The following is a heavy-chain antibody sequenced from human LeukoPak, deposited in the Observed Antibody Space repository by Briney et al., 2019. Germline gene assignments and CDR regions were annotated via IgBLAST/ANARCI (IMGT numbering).Heavy chain of an antibody. V-gene: IGHV1-18*01. J-gene: IGHJ4*02. CDR3: ARDHATANFDY. Sequence: ASVTVSFKASGGTFSTYAISWVRQAPGQGREWMGWISAYNGNTNYAQKLQGRVTMTTDTSTSTAYMELRSLRSDDTAVYYCARDHATANFDYWGQGTLVTVSS. CDR1: GGTFSTYA. CDR2: ISAYNGNT. D-gene: IGHD2-15*01.